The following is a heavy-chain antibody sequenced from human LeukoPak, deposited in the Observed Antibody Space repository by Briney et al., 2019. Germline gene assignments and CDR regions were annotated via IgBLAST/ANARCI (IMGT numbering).Heavy chain of an antibody. Sequence: PGGSLRLSCAASGFTVSSNYMSWVRQAPGKGLEWVSVIYSGGSTYYADSVKGRFTISRDNSKNTLHLQMNSLRAEDTAVYYCASDFRVHYYYMDVWGKGTTVTVSS. CDR2: IYSGGST. J-gene: IGHJ6*03. V-gene: IGHV3-66*02. D-gene: IGHD3-3*01. CDR1: GFTVSSNY. CDR3: ASDFRVHYYYMDV.